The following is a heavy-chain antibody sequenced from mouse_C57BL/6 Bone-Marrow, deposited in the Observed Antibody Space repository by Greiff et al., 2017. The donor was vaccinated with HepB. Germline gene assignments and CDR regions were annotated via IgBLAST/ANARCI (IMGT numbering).Heavy chain of an antibody. CDR3: ARGDWDYFDY. Sequence: VQLQQSGPGMVKPSQSLSLTCTVTGYSITSGYDWHWIRHFPGNKLEWMGYISYSGSTNYNPSLKSRISITHDTSKNHFFLKLNSVTTEDTATYYCARGDWDYFDYWGQGTTLTVSS. CDR2: ISYSGST. D-gene: IGHD4-1*01. CDR1: GYSITSGYD. V-gene: IGHV3-1*01. J-gene: IGHJ2*01.